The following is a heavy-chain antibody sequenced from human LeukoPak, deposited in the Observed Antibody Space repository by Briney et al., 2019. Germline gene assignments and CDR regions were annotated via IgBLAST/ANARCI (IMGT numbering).Heavy chain of an antibody. J-gene: IGHJ3*02. CDR2: INPSGGST. Sequence: ASVRVSCKASGYTFTSYYMHWVRQAPGQGLEWMGIINPSGGSTSYAQKFQGRVTMTRDTSTSTAYMELSSLRSEDTAVYYCARARYYGSGPYAFDIWGQGTMVTVSS. CDR3: ARARYYGSGPYAFDI. V-gene: IGHV1-46*01. CDR1: GYTFTSYY. D-gene: IGHD3-10*01.